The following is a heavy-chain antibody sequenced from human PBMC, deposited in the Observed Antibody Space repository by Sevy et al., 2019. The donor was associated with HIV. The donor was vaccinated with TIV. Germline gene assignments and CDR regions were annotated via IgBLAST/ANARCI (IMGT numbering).Heavy chain of an antibody. V-gene: IGHV1-24*01. D-gene: IGHD3-22*01. J-gene: IGHJ4*02. CDR1: GYTITKLD. Sequence: ASVKVACKVSGYTITKLDMHWVRQAPGKGLEWMGGFDPEDGDTFYAQKFQGRVTMTEDTSTDTAYMELSSLRSEDTAVYYCTTMEYYHNIIGSSSGDYWGQGTLVTVSS. CDR2: FDPEDGDT. CDR3: TTMEYYHNIIGSSSGDY.